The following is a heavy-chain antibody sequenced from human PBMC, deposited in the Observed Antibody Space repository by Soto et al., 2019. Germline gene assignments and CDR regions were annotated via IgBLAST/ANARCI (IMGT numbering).Heavy chain of an antibody. CDR2: IIHIFGTA. CDR1: GGTFSSYA. D-gene: IGHD3-10*01. CDR3: ASGPHYYGSGSHLYFDY. V-gene: IGHV1-69*06. Sequence: SVKVSCKDSGGTFSSYAIRWVRQAPGQGLEWMGGIIHIFGTANYAQKFQVRVTITADKSTSKAYMELSSLRSEDTAVYYCASGPHYYGSGSHLYFDYWAQGTLVPVSS. J-gene: IGHJ4*02.